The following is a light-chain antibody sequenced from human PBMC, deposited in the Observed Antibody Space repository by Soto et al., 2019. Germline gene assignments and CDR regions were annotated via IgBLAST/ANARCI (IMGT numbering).Light chain of an antibody. CDR1: SGDVGGYKF. J-gene: IGLJ1*01. CDR3: VSHISVAYRSIYV. V-gene: IGLV2-14*01. Sequence: QSALTQPASVSGSPGQSITIYCTGTSGDVGGYKFVSWYQQHPGKAPKLKIXEXXNXXXGVSSRLSGSKSGNTASLTISGLQAEDEADYYCVSHISVAYRSIYVFGTGTKVTVL. CDR2: EXX.